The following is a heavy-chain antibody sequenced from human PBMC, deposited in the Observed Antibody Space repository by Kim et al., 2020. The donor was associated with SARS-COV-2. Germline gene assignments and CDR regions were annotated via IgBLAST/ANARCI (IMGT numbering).Heavy chain of an antibody. CDR2: IYYSGST. Sequence: SETLSLTCTVSGGSISSSSYYWGWIRQPPGKGLEWIGSIYYSGSTYYNPSLKSRVTISVDTSKNQFSLKLSSVTAADTAVYYCALLPKGTYYYGSGSYYGRQRDAFDIWGQGTMVTVSS. V-gene: IGHV4-39*07. CDR1: GGSISSSSYY. CDR3: ALLPKGTYYYGSGSYYGRQRDAFDI. D-gene: IGHD3-10*01. J-gene: IGHJ3*02.